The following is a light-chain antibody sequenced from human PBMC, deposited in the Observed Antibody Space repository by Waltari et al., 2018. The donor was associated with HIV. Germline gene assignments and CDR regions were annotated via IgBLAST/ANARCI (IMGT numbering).Light chain of an antibody. CDR3: SSYTSSDTVV. Sequence: QSALTQPAAVSGSPGQSISISCTGTNSDDGGYNPVSWYQQHPAKAPKLVILEVSNRPSGVSNRFSGSKSGNRASLTISGLQAEDEAYYYCSSYTSSDTVVFGGGTKVTVL. J-gene: IGLJ2*01. CDR1: NSDDGGYNP. V-gene: IGLV2-14*01. CDR2: EVS.